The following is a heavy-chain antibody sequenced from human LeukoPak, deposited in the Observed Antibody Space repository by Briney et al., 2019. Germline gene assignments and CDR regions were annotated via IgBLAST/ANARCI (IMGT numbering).Heavy chain of an antibody. CDR1: GFTFSSYG. Sequence: GGSLRLSCAASGFTFSSYGMHWVRQAPGNGLKWVAVISYDGRNKYYAESVKGRFTISRDNSKNTLYLQMNSLRAEDTAVYYCAKDLWTMVRGAFDYWGQGTMVTVSS. CDR2: ISYDGRNK. V-gene: IGHV3-30*18. CDR3: AKDLWTMVRGAFDY. J-gene: IGHJ4*02. D-gene: IGHD3-10*01.